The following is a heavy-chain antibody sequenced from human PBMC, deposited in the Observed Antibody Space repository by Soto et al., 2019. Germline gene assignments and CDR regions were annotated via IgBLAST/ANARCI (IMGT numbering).Heavy chain of an antibody. CDR1: GFTFSSYG. Sequence: GGSLRLSCAASGFTFSSYGMHWVRQAPGKGLEWVAVISYDGSNKYYADSVKGRFTISRDNSKNTLYLQMNSLRAEDTAVYYCVKERRLAARSSDYCGQAPLVTVSS. V-gene: IGHV3-30*18. D-gene: IGHD6-6*01. J-gene: IGHJ4*02. CDR3: VKERRLAARSSDY. CDR2: ISYDGSNK.